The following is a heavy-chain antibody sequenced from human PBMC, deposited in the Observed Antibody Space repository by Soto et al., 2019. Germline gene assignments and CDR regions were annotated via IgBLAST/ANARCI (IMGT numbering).Heavy chain of an antibody. Sequence: QVQLQESGPGLVKPSQTLSLSCTVSGDSISSPHYYWTWIRQPPGKGLEWVGYIYYTGNNFYNPALKSRVAMSVDPSTNQFSLKLASVTDADSAVYFCAREPKQNYDSSPWNGGFDSWGPGTLVTVSS. CDR3: AREPKQNYDSSPWNGGFDS. J-gene: IGHJ4*02. D-gene: IGHD3-22*01. V-gene: IGHV4-30-4*01. CDR2: IYYTGNN. CDR1: GDSISSPHYY.